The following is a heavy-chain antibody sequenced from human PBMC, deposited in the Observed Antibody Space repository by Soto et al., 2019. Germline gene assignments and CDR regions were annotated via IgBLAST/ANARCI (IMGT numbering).Heavy chain of an antibody. J-gene: IGHJ4*02. CDR1: GGSISSYY. D-gene: IGHD1-26*01. CDR3: ARHASTVGGRLDY. V-gene: IGHV4-59*08. Sequence: QVQLQESGPGLVKPSETLSLTCTVSGGSISSYYWSWIRQPPGKGLEWIGYIYYSGTTNYNPSLNRRVTISVDTSKNQFALKLISVTAADTAIYYCARHASTVGGRLDYWGQGTLVIVSS. CDR2: IYYSGTT.